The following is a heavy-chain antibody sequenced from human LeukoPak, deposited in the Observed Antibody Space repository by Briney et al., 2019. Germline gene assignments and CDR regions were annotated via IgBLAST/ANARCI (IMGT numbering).Heavy chain of an antibody. Sequence: GGSLRLSCAASGFTFSSYAMSWVRQAPRKGLEWVSAISGSGGSTYYADSVKGRFTISRDNSKNTLYLQMNSLRAEDTAVYYCAKGVEYYYGSGSYIDYWGQGTLVTVSS. CDR1: GFTFSSYA. V-gene: IGHV3-23*01. J-gene: IGHJ4*02. D-gene: IGHD3-10*01. CDR2: ISGSGGST. CDR3: AKGVEYYYGSGSYIDY.